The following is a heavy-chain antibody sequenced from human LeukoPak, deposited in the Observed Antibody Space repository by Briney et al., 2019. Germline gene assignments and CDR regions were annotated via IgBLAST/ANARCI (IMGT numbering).Heavy chain of an antibody. V-gene: IGHV3-21*01. D-gene: IGHD4-17*01. J-gene: IGHJ2*01. CDR1: GFIFSSYT. CDR3: VRDSYGGYFDL. Sequence: GGSLRLSCAASGFIFSSYTMNWVRQAPGKGLEWVSSISSSSSYIYYADSVKGRFTISRDDAKNSLYLQMNSLRVEDTAVYYCVRDSYGGYFDLWGRGTLVTVSS. CDR2: ISSSSSYI.